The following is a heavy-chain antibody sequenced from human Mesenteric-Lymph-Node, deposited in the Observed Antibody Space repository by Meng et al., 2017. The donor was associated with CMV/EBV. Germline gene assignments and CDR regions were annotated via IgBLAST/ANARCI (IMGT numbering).Heavy chain of an antibody. J-gene: IGHJ4*02. CDR1: GGTFSSYA. CDR3: TRGKFRYRSGWADKSFDN. D-gene: IGHD6-19*01. CDR2: IIPILGIA. V-gene: IGHV1-69*10. Sequence: SVKVSCKASGGTFSSYAISWVRQAPGQGLEWMGGIIPILGIANYAQKFQGRVTITADKSTSTAYMELSSLSIDDTAVYYCTRGKFRYRSGWADKSFDNWGQGTLVTVSS.